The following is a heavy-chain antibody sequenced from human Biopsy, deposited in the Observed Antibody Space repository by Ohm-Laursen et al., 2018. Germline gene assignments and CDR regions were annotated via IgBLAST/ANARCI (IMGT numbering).Heavy chain of an antibody. CDR1: GYTFTSYE. CDR3: ARADPPLFYYGSGSSNWFDP. D-gene: IGHD3-10*01. J-gene: IGHJ5*02. V-gene: IGHV1-8*01. Sequence: GASVKVSCKTSGYTFTSYEINWVRQATGQGLEWMGWMNPDRGNTGYAQNFQGRVTMTRNTSISTAYMELSSLRSDDTAVYFCARADPPLFYYGSGSSNWFDPWGQGTLVTVSS. CDR2: MNPDRGNT.